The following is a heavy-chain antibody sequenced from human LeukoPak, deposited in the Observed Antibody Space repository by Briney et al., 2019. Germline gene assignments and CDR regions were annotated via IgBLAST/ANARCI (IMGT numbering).Heavy chain of an antibody. D-gene: IGHD3-22*01. CDR1: GFTFTSSA. CDR2: IVVGSGNT. V-gene: IGHV1-58*02. CDR3: AAAIQNYDSSGFDWFDP. J-gene: IGHJ5*02. Sequence: TSVKVSCKASGFTFTSSAMQRVRQARGQRLEWIGWIVVGSGNTNYAQKFQERVTITRDMSTSTAYMELSSLRSEDTAVYYCAAAIQNYDSSGFDWFDPWGQGTLVTVSS.